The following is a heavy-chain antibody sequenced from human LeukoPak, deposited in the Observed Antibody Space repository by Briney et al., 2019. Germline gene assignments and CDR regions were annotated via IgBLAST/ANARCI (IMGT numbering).Heavy chain of an antibody. Sequence: PSETLSLTCTVSGGSISSGGYYWSWIRQHPGKGLEWIGYIYYSGSTYYNPSLRSRVTISVDTSKNQFSLKLSSVTAADTAVYYCARAFSTDFWSGYYDYWGQGTLVTVSS. CDR1: GGSISSGGYY. D-gene: IGHD3-3*01. CDR2: IYYSGST. CDR3: ARAFSTDFWSGYYDY. J-gene: IGHJ4*02. V-gene: IGHV4-31*03.